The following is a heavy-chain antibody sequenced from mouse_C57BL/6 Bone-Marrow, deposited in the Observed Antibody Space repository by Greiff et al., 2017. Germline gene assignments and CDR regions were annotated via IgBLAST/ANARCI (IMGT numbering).Heavy chain of an antibody. CDR3: ATWYFDY. CDR1: GFTFSSYG. Sequence: EVKLMESGGDLVKPGGSLKLSCAASGFTFSSYGMSWVRQTPDKRLEWVATISSGGSYTYYPDSVKGRFTISRDNAKNTLYLQMSSLKSEDTAMYYCATWYFDYWGQGTTLTVSS. V-gene: IGHV5-6*01. J-gene: IGHJ2*01. CDR2: ISSGGSYT.